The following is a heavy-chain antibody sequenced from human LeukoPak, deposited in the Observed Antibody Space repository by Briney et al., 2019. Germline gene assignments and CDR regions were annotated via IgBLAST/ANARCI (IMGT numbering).Heavy chain of an antibody. Sequence: SETLSLTCTVSGDPISNYYWSWIRQPAGKGLEWIGRIYTSGSPNYNPSLKSRATMSVDKSKNLVFLRLMSVTAADTAVYYCARVGHRKAAAGVFDQWGQGTLVTVSS. V-gene: IGHV4-4*07. D-gene: IGHD6-13*01. CDR3: ARVGHRKAAAGVFDQ. CDR1: GDPISNYY. J-gene: IGHJ5*02. CDR2: IYTSGSP.